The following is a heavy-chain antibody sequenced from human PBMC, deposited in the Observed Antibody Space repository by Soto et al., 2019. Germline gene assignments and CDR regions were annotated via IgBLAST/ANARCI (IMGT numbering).Heavy chain of an antibody. CDR3: APGSSGWYVDFDY. D-gene: IGHD6-19*01. CDR1: GGSFKSGNYY. J-gene: IGHJ4*02. V-gene: IGHV4-61*01. CDR2: LYYGGST. Sequence: SETMSLTCSVSGGSFKSGNYYWSLILQPPGKGLEWIRYLYYGGSTNFNASPKSRVPISIDPSKNPFCLRLSSVSAADPAVYYCAPGSSGWYVDFDYWGQGTLVTVS.